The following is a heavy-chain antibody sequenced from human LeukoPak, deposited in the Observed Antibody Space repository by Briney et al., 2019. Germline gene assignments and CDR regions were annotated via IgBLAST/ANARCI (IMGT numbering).Heavy chain of an antibody. CDR2: IRSKANSYAT. D-gene: IGHD3-22*01. CDR1: GFTFSGSA. V-gene: IGHV3-73*01. CDR3: STDLSYYYDSSGYLDYFDY. Sequence: TGGSLRLSCAASGFTFSGSAMHWVRQASGKGLEWVGRIRSKANSYATAYAASVKSRFTISRDDSKNTAYLQMNSLKTEDTAVYYCSTDLSYYYDSSGYLDYFDYWGQGTLVTVSS. J-gene: IGHJ4*02.